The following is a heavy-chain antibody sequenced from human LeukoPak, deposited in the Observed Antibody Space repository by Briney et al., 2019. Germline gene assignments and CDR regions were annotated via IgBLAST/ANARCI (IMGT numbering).Heavy chain of an antibody. CDR1: GFTFSKVW. Sequence: GGSLRLSCAASGFTFSKVWMSWVRQAPGKVLEWVARIKSKTDGGTIDYAAPVKGRFTISRDDSKDTLFLQMNSLKTEDTAVYYCTTDLSELDDSGYYAKYFHHWGQGTLVSVSS. D-gene: IGHD3-22*01. CDR3: TTDLSELDDSGYYAKYFHH. J-gene: IGHJ1*01. CDR2: IKSKTDGGTI. V-gene: IGHV3-15*01.